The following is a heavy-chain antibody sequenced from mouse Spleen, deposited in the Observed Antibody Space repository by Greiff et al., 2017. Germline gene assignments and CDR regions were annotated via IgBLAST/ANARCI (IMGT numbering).Heavy chain of an antibody. Sequence: VQLQQSGAELVRPGASVKLSCKASGYTFTDYYINWVKQRPGQGLEWIARIYPGSGNTYYNEKFKGKATLTAEKSSSTAYMQLSSLTSEDSAVYFCARSTARAPWFAYWGQGTLVTVSA. CDR3: ARSTARAPWFAY. J-gene: IGHJ3*01. D-gene: IGHD3-2*01. CDR2: IYPGSGNT. CDR1: GYTFTDYY. V-gene: IGHV1-76*01.